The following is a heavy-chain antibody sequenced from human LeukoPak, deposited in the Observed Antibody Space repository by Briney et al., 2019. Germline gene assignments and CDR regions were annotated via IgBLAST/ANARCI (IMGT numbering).Heavy chain of an antibody. Sequence: SETLSLTCTVSGGSISSSSYYWGWIRQPPGKGLEWIGSSYYSGSTYYNPSLKSRVTISVDTSKNQFSLKLSSVTAADTAVYYCASFERRDGYNFGMDVWGQGTTVTVSS. CDR1: GGSISSSSYY. D-gene: IGHD5-24*01. CDR2: SYYSGST. J-gene: IGHJ6*02. CDR3: ASFERRDGYNFGMDV. V-gene: IGHV4-39*07.